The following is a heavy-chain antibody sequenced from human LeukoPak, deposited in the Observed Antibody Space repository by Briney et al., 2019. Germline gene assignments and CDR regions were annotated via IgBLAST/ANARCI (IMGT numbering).Heavy chain of an antibody. CDR1: GYTFTSYG. CDR2: ISAYNGNT. D-gene: IGHD3-22*01. J-gene: IGHJ5*02. CDR3: ARDYIADDSSGYYYSWFDP. Sequence: ASVKVSCKASGYTFTSYGISWVRQAPGQGLEWMGWISAYNGNTNYAQKLQGRVTMTTDTSTSTANMELRSLRSDDTAVYYCARDYIADDSSGYYYSWFDPWGQGTLVTVSS. V-gene: IGHV1-18*01.